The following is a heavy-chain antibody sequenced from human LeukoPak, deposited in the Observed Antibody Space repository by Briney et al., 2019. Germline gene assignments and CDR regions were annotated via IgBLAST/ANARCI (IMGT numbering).Heavy chain of an antibody. V-gene: IGHV3-33*01. CDR2: IWFDGSNK. Sequence: PGGSLRLSCAASGFTFSSYGMHWVRQAPGKGLEGVAVIWFDGSNKNYADSVKGRFTISRDNSKNTLYLQMSSLRVEDTAVYYCARDPDKATYGMDVWGQGTTVTVSS. J-gene: IGHJ6*02. D-gene: IGHD3-9*01. CDR1: GFTFSSYG. CDR3: ARDPDKATYGMDV.